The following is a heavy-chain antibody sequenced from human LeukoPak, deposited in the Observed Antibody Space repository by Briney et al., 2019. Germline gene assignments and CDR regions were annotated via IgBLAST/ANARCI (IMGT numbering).Heavy chain of an antibody. Sequence: GGSLRLSCAASGFTFDDYAMHWVRHAPGKGLEWVSGISWNSGSIVYADCVKGRFTISRDNAKNSLYLQMNSLRAEDTALYYCAKDISAVAGSFDYWGQGTLVTVSS. CDR2: ISWNSGSI. CDR3: AKDISAVAGSFDY. J-gene: IGHJ4*02. V-gene: IGHV3-9*01. D-gene: IGHD6-19*01. CDR1: GFTFDDYA.